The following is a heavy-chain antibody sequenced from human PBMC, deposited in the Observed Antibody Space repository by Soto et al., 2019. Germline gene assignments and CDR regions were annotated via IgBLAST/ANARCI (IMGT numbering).Heavy chain of an antibody. V-gene: IGHV4-30-4*01. Sequence: QVQLQESGPGLVKPSQTLSLTCTVSGGSISSGDYYWSWIRQPPGKGLGWIGYIYYSGSTYYNPSLKSRVTISVDTSKNQFSLKLSSVTAADTAVYYCARAGSGGDLGYGMGVWGQGTTVTVSS. CDR2: IYYSGST. CDR3: ARAGSGGDLGYGMGV. D-gene: IGHD2-21*02. J-gene: IGHJ6*02. CDR1: GGSISSGDYY.